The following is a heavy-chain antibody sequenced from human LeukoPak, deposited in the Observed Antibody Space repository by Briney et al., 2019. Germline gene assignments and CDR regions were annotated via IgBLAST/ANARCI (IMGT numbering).Heavy chain of an antibody. CDR1: GYTFTSYG. Sequence: ASVKVSCKASGYTFTSYGISWVRQAPGQGLEWMGWISAYNGNTNYAQKLQGRVTMTTDTSTSTAYMELRSLRSDDTAVYYCARDRYSSGRAEFDYWGQGTLVTVSS. CDR3: ARDRYSSGRAEFDY. V-gene: IGHV1-18*01. D-gene: IGHD6-19*01. CDR2: ISAYNGNT. J-gene: IGHJ4*02.